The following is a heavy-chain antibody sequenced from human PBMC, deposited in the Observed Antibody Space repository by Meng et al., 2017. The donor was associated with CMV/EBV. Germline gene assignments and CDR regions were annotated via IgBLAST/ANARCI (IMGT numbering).Heavy chain of an antibody. Sequence: ITLQESCPTLVTPTQTLTLTCPFLGVSLSTSGLGVGWIRQPPGKALEWLALIYWDDDKRYSPSLKSRLTITKDTSKNQVVLTMTNMDPVDTATYYCARLYDSSGYYLGYFDYWGQGTLVTVSS. CDR1: GVSLSTSGLG. V-gene: IGHV2-5*02. J-gene: IGHJ4*02. CDR3: ARLYDSSGYYLGYFDY. D-gene: IGHD3-22*01. CDR2: IYWDDDK.